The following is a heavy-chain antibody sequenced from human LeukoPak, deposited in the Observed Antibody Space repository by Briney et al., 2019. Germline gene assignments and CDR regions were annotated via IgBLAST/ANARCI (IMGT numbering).Heavy chain of an antibody. CDR2: IIPILGIA. CDR1: GGTFSSYA. CDR3: ARVQGIYCGGDCYGMDV. J-gene: IGHJ6*02. Sequence: SVKVSCKASGGTFSSYAISWVRQAPGQGLEWMGRIIPILGIANYAQKFQGRVTITADKSTSTAYMELSSLRSEDTAVYYCARVQGIYCGGDCYGMDVWGQGTTVTVSS. V-gene: IGHV1-69*04. D-gene: IGHD2-21*01.